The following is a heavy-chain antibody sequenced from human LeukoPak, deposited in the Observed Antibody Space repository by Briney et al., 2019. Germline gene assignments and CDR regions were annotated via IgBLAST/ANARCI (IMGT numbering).Heavy chain of an antibody. Sequence: TSETLSLTCTVSGGSISRYYWRWIRHPPGKGLEWIGYIYYSGSTNYNPSLKSRVTISVDTSKHQFSLKLSSVTAADTAVYYCARSNWNTAFDIWGQGTMVTVSS. J-gene: IGHJ3*02. CDR2: IYYSGST. CDR3: ARSNWNTAFDI. D-gene: IGHD1-1*01. CDR1: GGSISRYY. V-gene: IGHV4-59*01.